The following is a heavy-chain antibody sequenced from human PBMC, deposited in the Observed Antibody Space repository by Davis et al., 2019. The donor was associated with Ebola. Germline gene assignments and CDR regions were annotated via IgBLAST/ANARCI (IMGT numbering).Heavy chain of an antibody. J-gene: IGHJ4*02. CDR2: IWYDGSNK. V-gene: IGHV3-33*08. D-gene: IGHD6-6*01. CDR3: ARGRVYSSPSPPMY. CDR1: GFTFSGSA. Sequence: GESLKISCAASGFTFSGSAMHWVRQAPGKGLEWVAVIWYDGSNKYYADSVKGRFTISRDNSKNTLYLQMNSLRAEDTAVYYCARGRVYSSPSPPMYWGQGTLVTVSS.